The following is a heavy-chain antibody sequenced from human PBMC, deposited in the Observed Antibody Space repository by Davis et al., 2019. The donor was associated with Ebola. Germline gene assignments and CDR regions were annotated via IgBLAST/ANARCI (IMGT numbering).Heavy chain of an antibody. CDR1: GFTFGDYA. Sequence: PGGSLRLSCRASGFTFGDYAMSWVRQAPGKGLEWVGFIRSKDYGGTTEYAASVKGRFSISRDDSKSFAYLQMNSLKTEDTAVYYCTSTTNLIDYWGQGTLVTVSS. D-gene: IGHD1-26*01. V-gene: IGHV3-49*04. CDR2: IRSKDYGGTT. CDR3: TSTTNLIDY. J-gene: IGHJ4*02.